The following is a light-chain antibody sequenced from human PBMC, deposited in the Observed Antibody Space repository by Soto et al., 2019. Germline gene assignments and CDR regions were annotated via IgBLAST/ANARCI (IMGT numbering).Light chain of an antibody. Sequence: DIQITHSPSSLSVSVGDRVTITIRASHDNTNFLNWYQQKPGKAPKLLIYDVSKLETVFPSRFSGSGSGTDFTLTISSLQPEDIATYFCQKYDDLPITFGQGTRLEIK. V-gene: IGKV1-33*01. J-gene: IGKJ5*01. CDR2: DVS. CDR1: HDNTNF. CDR3: QKYDDLPIT.